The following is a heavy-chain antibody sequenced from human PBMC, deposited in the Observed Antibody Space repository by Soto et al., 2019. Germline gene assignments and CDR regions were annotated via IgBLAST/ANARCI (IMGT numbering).Heavy chain of an antibody. Sequence: GGSLRLSCVASGSKFSSYALTWVRQAPGKGLEWVSVISVSGANTYYADSVKGRFTISRDNSKNTLYLQMNSLRAEDTAIYYCGKASTYPLDGVDVWGQGTTVTVSS. J-gene: IGHJ6*02. CDR2: ISVSGANT. CDR1: GSKFSSYA. V-gene: IGHV3-23*01. CDR3: GKASTYPLDGVDV. D-gene: IGHD3-16*01.